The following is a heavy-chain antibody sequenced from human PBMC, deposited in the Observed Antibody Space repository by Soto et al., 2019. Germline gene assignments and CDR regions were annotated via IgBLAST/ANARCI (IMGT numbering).Heavy chain of an antibody. CDR1: GFTFSDYY. J-gene: IGHJ4*02. CDR2: ISSSSDYT. D-gene: IGHD1-1*01. CDR3: ARAPPRGPAGTLAY. V-gene: IGHV3-11*05. Sequence: GGSLRLSCAASGFTFSDYYMSWIRQAPGKGLEWVSYISSSSDYTYYADFVKGRFTISRDTSTNTVYLQMNRLTVEDTAFYYCARAPPRGPAGTLAYWGQGTLVTVSS.